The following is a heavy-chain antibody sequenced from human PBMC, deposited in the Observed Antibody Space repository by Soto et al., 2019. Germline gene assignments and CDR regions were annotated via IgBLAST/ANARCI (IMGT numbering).Heavy chain of an antibody. D-gene: IGHD1-1*01. CDR3: ARGRYGDY. CDR1: GYGFTTYG. Sequence: QGHLVQSGAEVKKPGASVKVSCKGSGYGFTTYGITWVRQAPGQGLEGMAWISAHNGNTNYAPKLQGRVTVTRDTSKSTAYMEPRSLRSDDTAVYYCARGRYGDYWGQGALVTVSS. J-gene: IGHJ4*02. V-gene: IGHV1-18*01. CDR2: ISAHNGNT.